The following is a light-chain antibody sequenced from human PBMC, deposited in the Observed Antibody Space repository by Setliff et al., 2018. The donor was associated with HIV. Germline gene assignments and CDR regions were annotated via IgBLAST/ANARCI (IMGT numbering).Light chain of an antibody. V-gene: IGLV3-21*04. Sequence: SYELTQPPSVSVAPGQTARITWGGNNIGSKRVHWYQQKPGQAPLLVIYYDSDRPSGIPERFSGSNSGNTATLTISRVEAGDEADYYCQVWDSSSDHSYVFGTGTKVTVL. J-gene: IGLJ1*01. CDR3: QVWDSSSDHSYV. CDR2: YDS. CDR1: NIGSKR.